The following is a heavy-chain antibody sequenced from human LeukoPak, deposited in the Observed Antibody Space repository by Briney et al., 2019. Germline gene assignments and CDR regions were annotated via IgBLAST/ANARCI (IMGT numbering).Heavy chain of an antibody. Sequence: PGGSLRLSCTASGFTFGDYAMSWFRQAPGKGLEWVGFIRSKAYGGTTEYAASVKGRFTISRDDSKSIAYLQMNSLKTEDTGVYYCTRGTPDYDYVWGSYRALDYWGQGTLVTVSS. J-gene: IGHJ4*02. CDR1: GFTFGDYA. V-gene: IGHV3-49*03. CDR2: IRSKAYGGTT. CDR3: TRGTPDYDYVWGSYRALDY. D-gene: IGHD3-16*01.